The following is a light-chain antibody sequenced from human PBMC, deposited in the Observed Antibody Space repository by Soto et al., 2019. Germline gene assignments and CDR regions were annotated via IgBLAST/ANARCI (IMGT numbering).Light chain of an antibody. Sequence: EMVLTQSPATLCLSPGERSTLSWRASQSVSSYLAWYQQKPGQAPRLLIYDASNRATGIPARFSGSGSGTDFTLTISSLEPEDFAVYYCQQRSNWPWTFGQGTKVDIK. CDR2: DAS. J-gene: IGKJ1*01. CDR1: QSVSSY. V-gene: IGKV3-11*01. CDR3: QQRSNWPWT.